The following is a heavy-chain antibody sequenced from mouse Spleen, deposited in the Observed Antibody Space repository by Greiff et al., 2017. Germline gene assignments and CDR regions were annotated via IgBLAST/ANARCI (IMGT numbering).Heavy chain of an antibody. V-gene: IGHV1-15*01. J-gene: IGHJ4*01. CDR3: TRSGGNYDYAMDY. D-gene: IGHD2-1*01. Sequence: QVQLQQSGAELVRPGASVTLSCKASGYTFTDYEMHWVKQTPVHGLEWIGAIDPETGGTAYNQKFKGKAILTADKSSSTAYMELRSLTSEDSAVYYCTRSGGNYDYAMDYWGQGTSVTVSS. CDR1: GYTFTDYE. CDR2: IDPETGGT.